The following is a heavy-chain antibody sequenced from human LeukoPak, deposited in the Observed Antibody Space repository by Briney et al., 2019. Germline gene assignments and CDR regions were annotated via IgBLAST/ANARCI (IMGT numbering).Heavy chain of an antibody. D-gene: IGHD2-2*01. CDR2: IYTSGST. CDR3: AREGYCSSTSCYGTYPSDY. V-gene: IGHV4-61*02. CDR1: GGSISSSSYY. J-gene: IGHJ4*02. Sequence: SETLSLTCTVSGGSISSSSYYWGWIRQPAGKGLEWIGRIYTSGSTNYNPSLKSRVTMSVDTSKNQFSLKLSSVTAADTAVYYCAREGYCSSTSCYGTYPSDYWGQGTLVTVSS.